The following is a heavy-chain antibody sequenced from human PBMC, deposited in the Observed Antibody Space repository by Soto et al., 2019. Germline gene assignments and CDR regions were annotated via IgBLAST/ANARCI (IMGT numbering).Heavy chain of an antibody. CDR1: GDSVSSNSAA. V-gene: IGHV6-1*01. CDR3: ARDCTNGVCYPSYHYGMDV. D-gene: IGHD2-8*01. J-gene: IGHJ6*02. Sequence: SQTLSLTCAISGDSVSSNSAARNWIRQSPSRGLEWLGRTYYRSKWYNDYAVSVKSRITINPDTSKNQFSLRLNSVTPEDTAVYYCARDCTNGVCYPSYHYGMDVWGQGTTVTVSS. CDR2: TYYRSKWYN.